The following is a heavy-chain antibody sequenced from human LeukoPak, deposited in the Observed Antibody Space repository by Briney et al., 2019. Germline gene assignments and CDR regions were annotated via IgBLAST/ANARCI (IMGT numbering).Heavy chain of an antibody. CDR2: INHSGST. D-gene: IGHD2-2*01. CDR1: GGSFSGYY. V-gene: IGHV4-34*01. CDR3: ASLTYCSSTSCYVFSDY. J-gene: IGHJ4*02. Sequence: SETLSLTCAVYGGSFSGYYWSWIRQPPGKGLEWIGEINHSGSTNYNPSLKSRVTISVDTSKNQFSLKLSSVTAADTAVYYCASLTYCSSTSCYVFSDYWGQGTLVTVSS.